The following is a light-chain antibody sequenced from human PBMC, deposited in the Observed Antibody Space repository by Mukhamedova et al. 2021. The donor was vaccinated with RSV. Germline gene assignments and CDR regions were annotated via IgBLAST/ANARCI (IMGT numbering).Light chain of an antibody. Sequence: GDRVTITCRASQSVNNWLAWYQQKPGKAPKLLIYKASTLESGAPSRFSGSGSGTEFTLTISSLQPDDFATYYCQQYNSYRTFGQG. CDR1: QSVNNW. J-gene: IGKJ2*02. CDR2: KAS. V-gene: IGKV1-5*03. CDR3: QQYNSYRT.